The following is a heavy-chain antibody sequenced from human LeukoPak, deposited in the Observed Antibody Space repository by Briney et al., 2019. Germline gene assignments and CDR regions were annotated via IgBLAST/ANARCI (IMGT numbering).Heavy chain of an antibody. V-gene: IGHV1-2*02. CDR1: GYTFTGYY. Sequence: ASVKVSCKASGYTFTGYYMHWVRQAPGQGLEWMGWINPNSGGTNYAQKFQGRVTMTRDTSISTAYMELSRLRSDDTAAYYCARDRIAVAGHRDYWGQGTLVTVSS. CDR2: INPNSGGT. CDR3: ARDRIAVAGHRDY. D-gene: IGHD6-19*01. J-gene: IGHJ4*02.